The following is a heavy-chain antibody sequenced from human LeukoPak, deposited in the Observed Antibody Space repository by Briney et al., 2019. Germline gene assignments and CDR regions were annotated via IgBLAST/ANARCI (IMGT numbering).Heavy chain of an antibody. D-gene: IGHD5-12*01. CDR3: ARVLNSGYDRQVDY. Sequence: GGSLRLSCAASGFTFSSYAMSWVRQAPGKGLEWVSAISGSGGSTYYADSVKGRLTISRDNSKNTLYLQMNSLRAEDTAVYYCARVLNSGYDRQVDYWGQGTLVTVSS. CDR2: ISGSGGST. J-gene: IGHJ4*02. V-gene: IGHV3-23*01. CDR1: GFTFSSYA.